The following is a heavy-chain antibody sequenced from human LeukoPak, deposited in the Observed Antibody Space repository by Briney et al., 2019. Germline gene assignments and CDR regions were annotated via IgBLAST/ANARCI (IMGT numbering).Heavy chain of an antibody. CDR3: ASNPGIAVAGTIYYGMDV. Sequence: GGSLRLSCAASGFTFSSYSMNWVRQAPGKGLEWVSSISSSSSYIYYADSVKGRFTISRDNSKNTLYLQMNSLRAEDTAVYYCASNPGIAVAGTIYYGMDVWGQGTTVTVSS. J-gene: IGHJ6*02. V-gene: IGHV3-21*01. D-gene: IGHD6-19*01. CDR2: ISSSSSYI. CDR1: GFTFSSYS.